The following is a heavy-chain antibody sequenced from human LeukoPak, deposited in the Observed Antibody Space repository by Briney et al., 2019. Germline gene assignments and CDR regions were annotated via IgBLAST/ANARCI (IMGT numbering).Heavy chain of an antibody. Sequence: SETLSLTCTVSGVSVSSGNYYWSWIRQPPGKGLEWIGYVYKSGGTNYNPSLKGRVTISVDTSKNQFSLKLSSVTTADTAVYYCARISLTMRDAFNIWGQGTTVTVST. D-gene: IGHD4/OR15-4a*01. CDR2: VYKSGGT. CDR3: ARISLTMRDAFNI. CDR1: GVSVSSGNYY. J-gene: IGHJ3*02. V-gene: IGHV4-61*01.